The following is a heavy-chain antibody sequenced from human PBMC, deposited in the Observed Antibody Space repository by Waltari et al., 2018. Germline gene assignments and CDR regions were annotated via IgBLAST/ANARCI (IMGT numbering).Heavy chain of an antibody. V-gene: IGHV3-9*01. Sequence: QLVESGGGLVQPGWSLRLSCTASGFSFDDYAMHWVRQIPGKGLEWVSGISWNSDMIGYADSVKGRVTISRDNAKNSLYLQMNSLRPEDTALYYCAKDISFGHFYYGLHVWGQGTTVSVSS. J-gene: IGHJ6*02. CDR3: AKDISFGHFYYGLHV. CDR2: ISWNSDMI. CDR1: GFSFDDYA. D-gene: IGHD3-10*01.